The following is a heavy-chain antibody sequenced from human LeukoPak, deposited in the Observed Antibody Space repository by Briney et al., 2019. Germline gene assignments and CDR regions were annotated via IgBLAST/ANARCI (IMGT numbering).Heavy chain of an antibody. V-gene: IGHV1-2*02. CDR2: INPNSGGT. D-gene: IGHD3-22*01. CDR3: ARGSPDRYYYDSSGSDY. CDR1: GYTFTSYY. Sequence: ASVKVSCKASGYTFTSYYMHWVRQAPGQGLEWMGWINPNSGGTNYVQKFQGRVTMTRDTSISTAYMELSRLRSDDTAVYYCARGSPDRYYYDSSGSDYWGQGTLVTVSS. J-gene: IGHJ4*02.